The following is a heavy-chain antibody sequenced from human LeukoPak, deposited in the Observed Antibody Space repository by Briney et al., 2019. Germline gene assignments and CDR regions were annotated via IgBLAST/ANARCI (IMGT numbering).Heavy chain of an antibody. CDR1: GYSFTDFG. J-gene: IGHJ1*01. Sequence: ASVKVSCKASGYSFTDFGISWVRQAPGQGLEWMGWISAYNGKTIYAQRFQGRVTMSTDTSASTAYMELRSLRSEDTAVYYCAREGIPAAIDTSKYFQHWGQGTLVTVSS. CDR3: AREGIPAAIDTSKYFQH. D-gene: IGHD2-2*02. CDR2: ISAYNGKT. V-gene: IGHV1-18*01.